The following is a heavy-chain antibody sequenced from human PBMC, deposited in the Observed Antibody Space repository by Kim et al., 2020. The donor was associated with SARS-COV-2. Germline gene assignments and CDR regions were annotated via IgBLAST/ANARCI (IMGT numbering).Heavy chain of an antibody. CDR1: GYSFTSYW. D-gene: IGHD2-21*01. CDR2: IDPSDSYT. Sequence: GESLKISCKGSGYSFTSYWISWVRQMPGKGLEWMGRIDPSDSYTNYSPSFQGHVTISADKSISTAYLQWSSLKASDTAMYYCARLVRTFYGIPGFYGMDVWGQGTTVTVSS. CDR3: ARLVRTFYGIPGFYGMDV. V-gene: IGHV5-10-1*01. J-gene: IGHJ6*02.